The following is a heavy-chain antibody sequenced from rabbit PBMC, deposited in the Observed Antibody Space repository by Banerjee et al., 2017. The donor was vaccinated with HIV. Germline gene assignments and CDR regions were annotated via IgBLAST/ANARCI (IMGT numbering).Heavy chain of an antibody. D-gene: IGHD4-1*01. V-gene: IGHV1S45*01. CDR2: IFTESGST. Sequence: QQQLEESGGGLVKPGGTLTLTCKASGIDFSSSYYDMCWVRQAPGKGLEWIGCIFTESGSTYYASWAKGRFTISKTSSTTVTLQMTSLTAADTATYLCARDLAGVIGWNFNLWGPGTLVTVS. CDR3: ARDLAGVIGWNFNL. J-gene: IGHJ4*01. CDR1: GIDFSSSYY.